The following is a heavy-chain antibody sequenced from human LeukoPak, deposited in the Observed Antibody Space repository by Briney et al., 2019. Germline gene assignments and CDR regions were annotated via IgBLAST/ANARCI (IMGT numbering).Heavy chain of an antibody. CDR3: ARHLCSSTSCYKGDNWFDP. D-gene: IGHD2-2*02. CDR2: IYYSGST. V-gene: IGHV4-39*01. CDR1: GGSISSSSYY. J-gene: IGHJ5*02. Sequence: SETLSLTGTVSGGSISSSSYYWGWLRQPPGKGLEWIGSIYYSGSTYYNPSLKSRVTISVDTSKNQFSLKLSSVTAADTSVYYCARHLCSSTSCYKGDNWFDPWGQGTLVTVSS.